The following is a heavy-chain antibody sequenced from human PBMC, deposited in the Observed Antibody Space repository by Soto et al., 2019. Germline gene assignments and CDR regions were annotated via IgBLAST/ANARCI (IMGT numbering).Heavy chain of an antibody. D-gene: IGHD2-2*02. V-gene: IGHV1-46*01. CDR2: INPSGGST. J-gene: IGHJ6*02. CDR1: GYTFTSYY. Sequence: ASVKVSCKASGYTFTSYYMHWVRQAPGQGLEWMGIINPSGGSTSYAQKFQGRVTMTRGTSTSTVYMELSSLRSEDTAVYYCARDMVDVVVPAAILGYYYYGMDVWGQGTTVTVSS. CDR3: ARDMVDVVVPAAILGYYYYGMDV.